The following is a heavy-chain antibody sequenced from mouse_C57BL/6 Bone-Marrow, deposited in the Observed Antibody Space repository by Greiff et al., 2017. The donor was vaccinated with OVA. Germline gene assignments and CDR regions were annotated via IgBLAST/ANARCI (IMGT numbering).Heavy chain of an antibody. CDR1: GFTFSSYG. D-gene: IGHD4-1*01. J-gene: IGHJ2*01. CDR3: ARLGPYYFDY. Sequence: EVKLMESGGDLVKPGGSLKLSCAASGFTFSSYGMSWVRQTPDKRLEWVATISSGGSYTYYPDSVKGRFTISRDNAKNTLYLQMSSLKSEDTAMYYCARLGPYYFDYWGQGTTLTVSS. CDR2: ISSGGSYT. V-gene: IGHV5-6*01.